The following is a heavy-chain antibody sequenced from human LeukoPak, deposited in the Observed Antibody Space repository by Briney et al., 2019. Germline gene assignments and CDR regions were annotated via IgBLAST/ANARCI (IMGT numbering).Heavy chain of an antibody. CDR2: TFSTST. CDR1: GDSVSSSPYY. D-gene: IGHD5-24*01. J-gene: IGHJ5*02. V-gene: IGHV4-61*01. CDR3: ARYKLHNYFDP. Sequence: SETLSLTCSVSGDSVSSSPYYWGWIRQPPGKGLEWIGNTFSTSTLYNASLRSRVTILVDTSKNQFSLKLTSATAADTAIYYCARYKLHNYFDPWGQGTLVVVSS.